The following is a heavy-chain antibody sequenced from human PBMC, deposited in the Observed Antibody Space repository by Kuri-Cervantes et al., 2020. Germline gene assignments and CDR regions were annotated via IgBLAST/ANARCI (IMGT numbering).Heavy chain of an antibody. J-gene: IGHJ6*03. CDR1: GFTFSDYY. Sequence: GESLKISCAASGFTFSDYYLTWIRQAPGKGLEWVSYISSSGGTRYYADSVKGRFTISRGNVKNSLFLQMTSLRGEDTAVYYCARGSDSGLYYYYYSVDVWGKGTTVTVSS. V-gene: IGHV3-11*04. CDR3: ARGSDSGLYYYYYSVDV. CDR2: ISSSGGTR. D-gene: IGHD4-17*01.